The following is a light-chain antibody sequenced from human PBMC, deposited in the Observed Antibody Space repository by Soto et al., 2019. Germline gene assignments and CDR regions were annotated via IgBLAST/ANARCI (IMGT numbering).Light chain of an antibody. J-gene: IGKJ3*01. CDR2: ATS. Sequence: EIVLTQSPCTLSLSPGERATLSCRASQSVSSNYLTWYQHKPGQAPRLLIYATSTRATGVPDRFSGSGSGTDFTLTISRLEPEDFAVYYCQQYGGSPPFTFGPGTKVD. CDR1: QSVSSNY. V-gene: IGKV3-20*01. CDR3: QQYGGSPPFT.